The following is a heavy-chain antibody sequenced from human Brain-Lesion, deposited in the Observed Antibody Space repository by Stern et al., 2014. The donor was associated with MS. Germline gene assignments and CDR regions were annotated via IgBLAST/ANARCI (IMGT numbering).Heavy chain of an antibody. D-gene: IGHD6-25*01. J-gene: IGHJ4*02. Sequence: EVQLVESGGGLVKPGGSLRLSCAASGFTLSGFSMNWVRQAPGKGLEWVSLIEGSTGLPYYADSVKGRLTISTDNDKNSWFLQMNGWGSEDTALYYGVRKDAAPRDYWGQGTLVTVSS. V-gene: IGHV3-21*06. CDR3: VRKDAAPRDY. CDR1: GFTLSGFS. CDR2: IEGSTGLP.